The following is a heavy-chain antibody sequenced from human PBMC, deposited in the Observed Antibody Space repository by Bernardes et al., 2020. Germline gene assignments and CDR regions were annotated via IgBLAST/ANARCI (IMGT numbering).Heavy chain of an antibody. V-gene: IGHV1-18*04. CDR3: AVNTGNFYYGVDV. CDR2: ITAYNLNT. D-gene: IGHD3-10*01. J-gene: IGHJ6*02. Sequence: ASMKVSCKTSGSDFNNYGFTSYGFSWVRQAPGQGLEWMGWITAYNLNTDYAQNFRGRVTMTTDTSTSTVYMELRSLRSDDTAMYYCAVNTGNFYYGVDVWGQETTVTVSS. CDR1: GSDFNNYGFTSYG.